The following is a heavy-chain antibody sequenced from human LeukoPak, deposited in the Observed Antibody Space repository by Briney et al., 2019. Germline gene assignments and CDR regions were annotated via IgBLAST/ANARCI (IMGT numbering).Heavy chain of an antibody. V-gene: IGHV4-59*08. J-gene: IGHJ6*02. CDR1: GGSISSYY. Sequence: SETLSLTCTVSGGSISSYYWSWIRQPPGKGLEWIGYIYYSESTNYNPSLKSRVTISVDTSKNQFSLKLSSVTAADTAVYYCARRSRFVRGTLHGGMDVWGQGTTVTVSS. CDR3: ARRSRFVRGTLHGGMDV. CDR2: IYYSEST. D-gene: IGHD3-10*02.